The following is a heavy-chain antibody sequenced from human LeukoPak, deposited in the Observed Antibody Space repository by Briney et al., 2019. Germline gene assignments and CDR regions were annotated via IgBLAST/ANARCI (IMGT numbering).Heavy chain of an antibody. Sequence: SQTPSPTCAIAGNSVSSHCSALSWISPTPSRGLDWLGRTYYRSKWYTDYAVSVKSRITINPDTSKNQFSLHLNSVTPEDTAVYYCARERDGYNYVELWCFDLWGRGTLVTVSS. CDR3: ARERDGYNYVELWCFDL. CDR1: GNSVSSHCSA. CDR2: TYYRSKWYT. D-gene: IGHD5-24*01. V-gene: IGHV6-1*01. J-gene: IGHJ2*01.